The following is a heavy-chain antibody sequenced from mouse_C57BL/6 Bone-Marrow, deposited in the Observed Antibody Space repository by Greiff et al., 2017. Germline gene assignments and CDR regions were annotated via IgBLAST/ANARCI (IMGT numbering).Heavy chain of an antibody. Sequence: VQLQQPGAELVMPGASVTLSCKASGYTFTSYWMHWVKQRPGQGLEWIGALDPSDSYTHYNQTFTGKSTLTVDKSSSTAYMQLSSLTSEDSAVYYWNWEYLDYWGQGTTLTVSS. CDR3: NWEYLDY. J-gene: IGHJ2*01. CDR2: LDPSDSYT. CDR1: GYTFTSYW. V-gene: IGHV1-69*01. D-gene: IGHD4-1*01.